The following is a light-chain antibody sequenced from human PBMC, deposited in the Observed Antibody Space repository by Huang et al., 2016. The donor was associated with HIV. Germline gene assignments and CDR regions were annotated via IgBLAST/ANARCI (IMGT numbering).Light chain of an antibody. Sequence: DIQLTQSPSSLSASVGDRVTITRRASQNVHSVGNWYKQTPGKAPNLLIYAASSLQSGVPSRFSGSGSRTDFTLTISDLQPVDLGTYYCQQSYNTSWTFGQGTTVEIK. V-gene: IGKV1-39*01. CDR3: QQSYNTSWT. CDR1: QNVHSV. CDR2: AAS. J-gene: IGKJ1*01.